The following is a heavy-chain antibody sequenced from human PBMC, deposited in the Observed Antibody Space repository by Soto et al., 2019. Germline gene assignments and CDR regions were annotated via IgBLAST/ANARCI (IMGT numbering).Heavy chain of an antibody. J-gene: IGHJ5*02. V-gene: IGHV1-69*13. CDR2: IIPIFGTA. Sequence: ASVKVSCKASGGTFSSYAISWVRQAPGQGLEWMGGIIPIFGTANYAQKFQGRVTITADESTSTAYMELSSLRSEDTAVYYCARETAHSSSSGLGGSYLRFDPWGQGTLVTVSS. CDR3: ARETAHSSSSGLGGSYLRFDP. D-gene: IGHD6-6*01. CDR1: GGTFSSYA.